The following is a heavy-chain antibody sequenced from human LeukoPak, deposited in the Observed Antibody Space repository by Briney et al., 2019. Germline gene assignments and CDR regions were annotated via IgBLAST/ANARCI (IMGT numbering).Heavy chain of an antibody. D-gene: IGHD2-8*02. CDR1: GFTFSDYY. CDR2: ISSSGSTI. V-gene: IGHV3-11*01. J-gene: IGHJ6*03. Sequence: GGSLRLSCAASGFTFSDYYMRWIRQAPGKGLEWVSYISSSGSTIYYADSVKGRFTISRDNAKNSLYLQMNSLRAEDTAVYYCARDQQVVYATYYYYYYMDVWGKGTTVTVSS. CDR3: ARDQQVVYATYYYYYYMDV.